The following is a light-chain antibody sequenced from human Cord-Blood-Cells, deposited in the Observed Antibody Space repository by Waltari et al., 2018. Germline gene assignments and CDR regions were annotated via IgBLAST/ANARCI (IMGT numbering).Light chain of an antibody. CDR1: SSNIGSNY. CDR2: RNN. Sequence: QSVLTPPPSASGTPGQRVTISCSGRSSNIGSNYVYWYQQLPGTAPKLLIYRNNQRPSGVPDRFSGSKSGTSASLAISGLRSEDEADYYCAAWDDSLSGVVFGGGTKLTVL. J-gene: IGLJ2*01. V-gene: IGLV1-47*01. CDR3: AAWDDSLSGVV.